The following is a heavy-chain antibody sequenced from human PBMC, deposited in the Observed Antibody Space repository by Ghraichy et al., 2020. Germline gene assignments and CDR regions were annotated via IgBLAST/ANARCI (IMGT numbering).Heavy chain of an antibody. D-gene: IGHD3-10*01. CDR1: GGSISSSSYY. V-gene: IGHV4-39*01. J-gene: IGHJ5*02. CDR3: AGRGSGSYYIEDKGLDP. CDR2: IYYSGST. Sequence: SETLSLTCTVSGGSISSSSYYWGWIRQPPGKGLEWIGSIYYSGSTYYNPSLKSRVTISVDTSKNQFSLKLSSVTAADTAVYYCAGRGSGSYYIEDKGLDPWGQGTLVTVSS.